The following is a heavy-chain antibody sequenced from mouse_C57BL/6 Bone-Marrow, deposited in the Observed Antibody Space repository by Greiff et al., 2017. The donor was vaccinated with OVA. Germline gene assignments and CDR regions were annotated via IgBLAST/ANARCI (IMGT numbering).Heavy chain of an antibody. V-gene: IGHV1-18*01. CDR2: INPNNGGT. D-gene: IGHD2-4*01. CDR1: GYTFTDYN. Sequence: VQLKESGPELVKPGASVKIPCNASGYTFTDYNMDWVKQSHGKSLEWIGDINPNNGGTIYNQKFKGKATLTVDKSSSTAYMELRSLTSEDTAVYDCARDYDYDVWYFDVGGTGTTVTVSS. J-gene: IGHJ1*03. CDR3: ARDYDYDVWYFDV.